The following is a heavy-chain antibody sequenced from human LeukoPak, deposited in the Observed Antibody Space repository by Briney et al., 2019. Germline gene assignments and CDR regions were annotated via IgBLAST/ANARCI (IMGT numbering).Heavy chain of an antibody. CDR1: GYTFTKYG. CDR3: AREPLVVGATVDY. V-gene: IGHV1-18*01. CDR2: ISAYNGNT. D-gene: IGHD1-26*01. J-gene: IGHJ4*02. Sequence: ASVKVSCKASGYTFTKYGISWVRQAPGQGLEWMGWISAYNGNTNYAQKLQGRVTITTDTSTSTAFMELRSLRSDDTAVYYCAREPLVVGATVDYWGQGTLVTVSS.